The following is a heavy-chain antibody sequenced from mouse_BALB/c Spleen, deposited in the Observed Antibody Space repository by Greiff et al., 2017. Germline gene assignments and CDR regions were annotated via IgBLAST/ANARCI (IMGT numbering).Heavy chain of an antibody. CDR1: GFTFSSYG. V-gene: IGHV5-6*01. Sequence: EVQLVESGGDLVKPGGSLKLSCAASGFTFSSYGMSWVRQTPDKRLEWVATISSGGSYTYYPDSVKGRFTISRDNAKNTLYLQMSSLKSEDTAMYYCARHGNPYYYAMDYWGQGTSVTVSS. J-gene: IGHJ4*01. CDR2: ISSGGSYT. CDR3: ARHGNPYYYAMDY. D-gene: IGHD2-1*01.